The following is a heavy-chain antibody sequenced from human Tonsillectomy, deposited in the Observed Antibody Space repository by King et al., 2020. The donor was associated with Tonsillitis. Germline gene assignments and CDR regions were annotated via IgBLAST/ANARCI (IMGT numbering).Heavy chain of an antibody. CDR3: ARVSQWLDYGLDV. D-gene: IGHD6-19*01. CDR2: IYSVTST. J-gene: IGHJ6*02. Sequence: VQLVESGGGLIKPGGSLRLSCAASGFTISTNYMNWVRQAPGKGLEWVSVIYSVTSTYYADSVKGRFTISRDNSKNTLYLQMNSLRAEDTAVYYCARVSQWLDYGLDVWGQGTTVTVSS. V-gene: IGHV3-53*01. CDR1: GFTISTNY.